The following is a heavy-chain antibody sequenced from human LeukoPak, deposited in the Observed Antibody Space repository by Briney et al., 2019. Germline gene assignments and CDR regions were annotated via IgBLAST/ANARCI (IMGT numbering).Heavy chain of an antibody. V-gene: IGHV4-59*08. CDR3: ARHHIAVGDIS. CDR2: INYSGNT. J-gene: IGHJ5*02. Sequence: SETLSLTCSVSGVTISSHYWSWIRQPPGKGLEWIAHINYSGNTKYNPSLKSRVTISVDTSKTQFSLKLSSATAADTAVYYCARHHIAVGDISWGQGTLVTVSS. D-gene: IGHD2-21*01. CDR1: GVTISSHY.